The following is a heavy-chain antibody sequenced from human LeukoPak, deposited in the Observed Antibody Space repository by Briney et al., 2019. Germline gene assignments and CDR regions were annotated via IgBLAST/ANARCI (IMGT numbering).Heavy chain of an antibody. J-gene: IGHJ3*02. V-gene: IGHV1-69*13. CDR2: IIPIFGTA. CDR3: ARASTSPNWGDDAFDI. Sequence: AASVKVSCKASGGTFSSYAISWVRQAPGQGLEWMGGIIPIFGTANYAQKFQGRVTITADESTSTAYMELSSLRSEDTAVYYCARASTSPNWGDDAFDIWGQGTMVTVSS. CDR1: GGTFSSYA. D-gene: IGHD7-27*01.